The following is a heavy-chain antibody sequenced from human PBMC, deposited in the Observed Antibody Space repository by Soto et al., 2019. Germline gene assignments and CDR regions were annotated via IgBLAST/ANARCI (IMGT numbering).Heavy chain of an antibody. Sequence: QITLKESGPTLVKPIQTLTLTCTFSGFSLSTTAVGVGWIRQPPGRALEWLALIYWDDDKRYSPSLKSRLTITQDTSKTQVVLTMTTMDPVDTATYYCAHIAYAWVLGGFDYWGQGTLVTVSS. CDR3: AHIAYAWVLGGFDY. D-gene: IGHD3-16*01. V-gene: IGHV2-5*02. CDR2: IYWDDDK. CDR1: GFSLSTTAVG. J-gene: IGHJ4*02.